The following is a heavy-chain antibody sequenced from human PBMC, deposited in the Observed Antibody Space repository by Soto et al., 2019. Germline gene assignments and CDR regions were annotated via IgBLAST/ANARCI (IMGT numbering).Heavy chain of an antibody. Sequence: SETLSLTCAVYGGSFSGYYWSWIRQPPGKGLEWIGEINHSGSTNYNPSLKSRVTISVDTSKNQFSLKLSSVTAADTAVYYCARGGAWVSYRYTGPSYFDYWGQGTLVTVSS. D-gene: IGHD3-16*02. CDR1: GGSFSGYY. CDR2: INHSGST. CDR3: ARGGAWVSYRYTGPSYFDY. V-gene: IGHV4-34*01. J-gene: IGHJ4*02.